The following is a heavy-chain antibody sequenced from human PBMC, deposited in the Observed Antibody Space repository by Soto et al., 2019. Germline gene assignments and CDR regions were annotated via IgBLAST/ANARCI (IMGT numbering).Heavy chain of an antibody. J-gene: IGHJ2*01. CDR2: IYYSGRT. Sequence: SETRCVGGSVSFGSVGSVVYVYSWIVQRPVRGREWIGSIYYSGRTYYNASLQSRLSMSVDTSKNHFSLKLTSVTAADTAVYFCARLAKEANKHVASWYF. CDR1: FGSVGSVVYV. CDR3: ARLAKEANKHVASWYF. D-gene: IGHD1-26*01. V-gene: IGHV4-31*03.